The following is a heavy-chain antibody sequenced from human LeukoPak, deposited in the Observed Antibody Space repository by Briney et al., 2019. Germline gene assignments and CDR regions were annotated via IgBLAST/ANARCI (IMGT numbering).Heavy chain of an antibody. CDR2: ISGSGGST. Sequence: GGSLRLSCAASGFTFSSYAMSWVRQAPGKGLEWVSAISGSGGSTYYADSVKGRFTISRDNSKNTLYLQMNSLRAEDTAVYYCARYLAYCGRDCSYYFDYWGQGTLVTVSS. CDR3: ARYLAYCGRDCSYYFDY. D-gene: IGHD2-21*02. V-gene: IGHV3-23*01. CDR1: GFTFSSYA. J-gene: IGHJ4*02.